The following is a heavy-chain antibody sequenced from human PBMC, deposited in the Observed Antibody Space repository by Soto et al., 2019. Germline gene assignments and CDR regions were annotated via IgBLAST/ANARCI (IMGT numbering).Heavy chain of an antibody. CDR2: IYDSGST. D-gene: IGHD7-27*01. CDR3: ASVPSGDKVDY. CDR1: GGSISSGDYN. Sequence: QVLLQESGPGLVKPSQTLSLTCTVSGGSISSGDYNWSWIRQSPGKGLEWIGHIYDSGSTYNNPSLQSRVTISVDTTKNQFSLNLSSVTAADTAVYYCASVPSGDKVDYWGQGTLVTVSS. V-gene: IGHV4-30-4*01. J-gene: IGHJ4*02.